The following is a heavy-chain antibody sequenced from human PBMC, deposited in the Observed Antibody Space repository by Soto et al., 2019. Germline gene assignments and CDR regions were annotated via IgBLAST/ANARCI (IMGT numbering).Heavy chain of an antibody. CDR3: ARGGKANNLDYYGMDV. D-gene: IGHD2-15*01. CDR2: MDPITGGT. CDR1: GYNLGAYY. Sequence: GASVKVSCKASGYNLGAYYTYWVRQAPGRGLEWVGLMDPITGGTNYARKFQGWVTMTRDTSISTAYMELSRLRSDDTAVYYCARGGKANNLDYYGMDVWGQGTTVTVSS. J-gene: IGHJ6*02. V-gene: IGHV1-2*04.